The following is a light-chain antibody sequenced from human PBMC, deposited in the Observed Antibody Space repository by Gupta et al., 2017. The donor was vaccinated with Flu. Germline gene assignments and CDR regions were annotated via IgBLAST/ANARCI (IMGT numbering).Light chain of an antibody. J-gene: IGLJ2*01. CDR2: EVS. CDR3: SSYTTNSIPV. Sequence: QSALTQPASLSGSPGQSITISCTGTSSDIGVYNYVSWYQQQPGKAPKLIIFEVSNRASGVSNRFSGSKSGHTASLTISGLLPEDESHYYCSSYTTNSIPVFGGGTKLTVL. CDR1: SSDIGVYNY. V-gene: IGLV2-14*01.